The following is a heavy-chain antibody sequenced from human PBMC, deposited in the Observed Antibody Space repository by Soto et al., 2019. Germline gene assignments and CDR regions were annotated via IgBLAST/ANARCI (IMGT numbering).Heavy chain of an antibody. CDR1: GFTFSSYS. CDR3: ARVKTGSAAGIGSPAYY. Sequence: EVQLVESGGGLVKPGGSLRLSCAASGFTFSSYSMNWVRQAPGKGLEWVSSISSASSYTYYADSVKGRFTIARDNAKNSLFLQMNSLRAEDTAMYYCARVKTGSAAGIGSPAYYWGQGTLVTVSS. J-gene: IGHJ4*02. CDR2: ISSASSYT. D-gene: IGHD6-13*01. V-gene: IGHV3-21*01.